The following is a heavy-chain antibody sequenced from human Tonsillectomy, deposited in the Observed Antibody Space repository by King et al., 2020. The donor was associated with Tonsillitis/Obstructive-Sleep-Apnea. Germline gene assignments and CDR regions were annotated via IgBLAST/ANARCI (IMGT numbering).Heavy chain of an antibody. CDR1: GGSFGIYY. CDR2: INQSGST. CDR3: ARPHAPHYGFWSGDYWERAFDI. D-gene: IGHD3-3*01. Sequence: VQLQQWGAGLLRPSETLSLTCAVSGGSFGIYYWSWIRQPPGKRLEWIGEINQSGSTNYNTSLTSRVTISVDTSKKQLSLKLNSVTAADTAVYYWARPHAPHYGFWSGDYWERAFDIWGQGTMVTVSS. V-gene: IGHV4-34*01. J-gene: IGHJ3*02.